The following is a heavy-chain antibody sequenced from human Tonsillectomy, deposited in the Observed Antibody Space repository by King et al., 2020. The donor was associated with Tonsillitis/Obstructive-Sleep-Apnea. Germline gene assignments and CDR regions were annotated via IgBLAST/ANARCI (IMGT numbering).Heavy chain of an antibody. D-gene: IGHD2-2*01. CDR2: IYWDDDK. CDR1: GFSLSTSEVG. J-gene: IGHJ6*03. V-gene: IGHV2-5*02. Sequence: ITLKESGPTLVKPTQTLTLTCTFAGFSLSTSEVGVGWIRQPPGKALEWLALIYWDDDKRYSPSLKSRLPITKDTSKSQVLLKMTNMHPVDTATFFCAHGAGYCSSTNGYGGPYYYMDVWGKGTTVTVSS. CDR3: AHGAGYCSSTNGYGGPYYYMDV.